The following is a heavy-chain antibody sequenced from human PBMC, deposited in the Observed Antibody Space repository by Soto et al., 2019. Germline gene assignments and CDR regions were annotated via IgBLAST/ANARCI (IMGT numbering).Heavy chain of an antibody. D-gene: IGHD2-21*01. CDR2: ISYDGSNK. Sequence: GGSLRLSCAASGFTFSSYGMPWVRQAPGKXLXXVAVISYDGSNKYYADYVKGRYPIYRDNYKKTLYLQMNSLRAADTDVYYCARDIQAERDILSEYYYSYYGMDVWGQGTTVTVSS. V-gene: IGHV3-30-3*01. CDR3: ARDIQAERDILSEYYYSYYGMDV. CDR1: GFTFSSYG. J-gene: IGHJ6*02.